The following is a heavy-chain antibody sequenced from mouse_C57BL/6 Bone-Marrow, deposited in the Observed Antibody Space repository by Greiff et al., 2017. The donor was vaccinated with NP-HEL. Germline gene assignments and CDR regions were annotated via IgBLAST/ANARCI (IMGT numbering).Heavy chain of an antibody. CDR2: ISSGGDYI. Sequence: EVMLVESGEGLVKPGGSLKLSCAASGFTFSSYAMSWVRQTPEKRLEWVAYISSGGDYIYYADTVKGRFTISRDNARNTLYLQMSSLTSEYTAMYSCTGYYGSSYWYFDVWGTGTTVTVSS. V-gene: IGHV5-9-1*02. J-gene: IGHJ1*03. CDR1: GFTFSSYA. CDR3: TGYYGSSYWYFDV. D-gene: IGHD1-1*01.